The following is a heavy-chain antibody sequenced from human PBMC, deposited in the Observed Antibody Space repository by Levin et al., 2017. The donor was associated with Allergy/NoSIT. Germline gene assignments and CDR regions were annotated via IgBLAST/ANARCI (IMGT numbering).Heavy chain of an antibody. Sequence: GESLKISCAASGFTFSSYTMNWVRQAPGKGLEWVSVISGSGAIIYYADSVKCRFTISRDNSKNTLYLQMNSLRADDTAVYYCAKKAVAGTGIGNYFDYWGQGTLVPVSS. V-gene: IGHV3-23*01. CDR1: GFTFSSYT. CDR3: AKKAVAGTGIGNYFDY. CDR2: ISGSGAII. J-gene: IGHJ4*02. D-gene: IGHD6-19*01.